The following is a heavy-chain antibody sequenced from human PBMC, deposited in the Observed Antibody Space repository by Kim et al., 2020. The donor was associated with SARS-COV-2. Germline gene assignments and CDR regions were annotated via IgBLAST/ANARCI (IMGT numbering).Heavy chain of an antibody. D-gene: IGHD3-3*01. CDR3: ARDGGITIFGVVTADYGMDV. CDR2: ISSSSSYI. CDR1: GFTFSSYS. J-gene: IGHJ6*02. V-gene: IGHV3-21*01. Sequence: GGSLRLSCAASGFTFSSYSMNWVRQAPGKGLEWVSSISSSSSYIYYADSVKGRFTISRDNAKNSLYLQMSSLRAEDTAVYYCARDGGITIFGVVTADYGMDVWGQGTTVTVSS.